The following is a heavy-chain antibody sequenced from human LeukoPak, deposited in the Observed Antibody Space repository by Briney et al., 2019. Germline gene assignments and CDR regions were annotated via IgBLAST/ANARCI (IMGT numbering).Heavy chain of an antibody. J-gene: IGHJ3*02. CDR2: ISSSSSYI. Sequence: GSLSLSCAASGFTFSSYSMNWVRQAPGKGLEWVSSISSSSSYIYYADSVKGRFTISRDNAKNSLYLQMNSLRAEDTAVYYCARVSDTAMVTGDAFDIWGQGTMVTVSS. V-gene: IGHV3-21*01. D-gene: IGHD5-18*01. CDR3: ARVSDTAMVTGDAFDI. CDR1: GFTFSSYS.